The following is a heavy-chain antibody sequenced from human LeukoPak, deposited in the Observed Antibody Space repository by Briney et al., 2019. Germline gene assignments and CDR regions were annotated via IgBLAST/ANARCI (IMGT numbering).Heavy chain of an antibody. CDR2: ISAYNGNT. CDR1: GYTFTSYG. Sequence: ASLKLSCKASGYTFTSYGISWVRQAPGQGLEWMGWISAYNGNTNYAQKLQGRVTMTTDPSTSTAYMELRSLRSDDTAVYYCARIGGITMIVVAERLGWFDPWGQGTLVTVSS. D-gene: IGHD3-22*01. J-gene: IGHJ5*02. V-gene: IGHV1-18*01. CDR3: ARIGGITMIVVAERLGWFDP.